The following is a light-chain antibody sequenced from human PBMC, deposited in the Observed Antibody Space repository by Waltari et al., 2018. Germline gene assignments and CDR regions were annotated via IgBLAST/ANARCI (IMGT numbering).Light chain of an antibody. V-gene: IGLV1-44*01. CDR1: RSNVGGNP. CDR3: AAWDFRVDLWV. CDR2: SDK. J-gene: IGLJ3*02. Sequence: QSVLTQPPSASGTPGQKITISCSGARSNVGGNPVNWYRHLPGSAPKLLIFSDKQRPTGVPDRFSGSKSGTSASLAISGLQSEDEAHYYCAAWDFRVDLWVFGGGTKLTVL.